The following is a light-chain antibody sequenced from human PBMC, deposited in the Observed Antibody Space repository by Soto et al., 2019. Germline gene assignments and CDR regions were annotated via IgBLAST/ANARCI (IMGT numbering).Light chain of an antibody. V-gene: IGLV1-51*01. Sequence: QSVLTQPPSVSAAPGQKATISCSGSSSNIGNNYVSWYQHLPGTAPKLLIYDNNKRPSGIPDRFSGSKSGTSATLGITGLQTGDEADYYCGTWDSSLSAGVFGGGTQLTVL. CDR1: SSNIGNNY. J-gene: IGLJ2*01. CDR2: DNN. CDR3: GTWDSSLSAGV.